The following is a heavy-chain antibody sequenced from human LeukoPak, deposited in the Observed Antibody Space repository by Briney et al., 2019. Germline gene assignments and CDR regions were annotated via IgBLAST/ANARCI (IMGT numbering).Heavy chain of an antibody. Sequence: HAGGSLRLSCAASGFTFDDYAMHWVRQAPGKGLEWVSGISWNSGSIGYADSVKGRFTISRDNAKNSLYLQMNSLRAEDTAVYYCASPAVAATRWDYWGQGTLVTVSS. CDR2: ISWNSGSI. CDR1: GFTFDDYA. V-gene: IGHV3-9*01. CDR3: ASPAVAATRWDY. J-gene: IGHJ4*02. D-gene: IGHD6-19*01.